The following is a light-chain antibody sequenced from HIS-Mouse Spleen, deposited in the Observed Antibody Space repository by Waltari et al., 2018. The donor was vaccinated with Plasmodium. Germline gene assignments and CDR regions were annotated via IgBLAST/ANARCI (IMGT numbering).Light chain of an antibody. CDR2: EDS. J-gene: IGLJ3*02. CDR3: YSTDSSGNHRV. CDR1: ALPNKY. V-gene: IGLV3-10*01. Sequence: SYELTQPPSVSVSPVQTARITCSGDALPNKYAYWYQQKSGQAPVLVIYEDSKRPSWIPERFSGSSSGTMATLTISGAQVEDEADYYCYSTDSSGNHRVFGGGTKLTVL.